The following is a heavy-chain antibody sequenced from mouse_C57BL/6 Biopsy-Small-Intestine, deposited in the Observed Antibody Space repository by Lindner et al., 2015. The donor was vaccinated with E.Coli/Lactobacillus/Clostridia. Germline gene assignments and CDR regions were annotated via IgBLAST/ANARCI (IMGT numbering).Heavy chain of an antibody. CDR3: ARKGVNLGNYYAMDY. J-gene: IGHJ4*01. CDR2: IYPRSGNT. V-gene: IGHV1-81*01. CDR1: GYTFTSYG. D-gene: IGHD1-3*01. Sequence: VQLQESGAELARPGASVKLSCKASGYTFTSYGISWVKQRTGQGLEWIGEIYPRSGNTYYNEKFKGKATLTADKPSSTAYMELRSLTSEDSAVYFCARKGVNLGNYYAMDYWGQGTSVTVSS.